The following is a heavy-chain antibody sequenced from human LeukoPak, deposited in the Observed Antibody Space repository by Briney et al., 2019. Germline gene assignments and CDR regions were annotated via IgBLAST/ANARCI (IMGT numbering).Heavy chain of an antibody. CDR2: ISSSVSTK. Sequence: GSLRLSFAASGFTFSSYEMNWVRQAPGKGLEWVSYISSSVSTKYYADSVKGRFTISIDNAKNSLYLQMNSLRAEDTAVYYCARLFDYGANWGQGTLVTVSS. CDR3: ARLFDYGAN. D-gene: IGHD4-17*01. CDR1: GFTFSSYE. J-gene: IGHJ4*02. V-gene: IGHV3-48*03.